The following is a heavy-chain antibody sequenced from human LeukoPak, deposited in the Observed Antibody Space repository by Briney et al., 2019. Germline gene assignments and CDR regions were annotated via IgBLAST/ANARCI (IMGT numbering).Heavy chain of an antibody. J-gene: IGHJ4*02. D-gene: IGHD1-26*01. CDR3: ARAVGTTAALFDY. CDR1: GGSISSSSYY. V-gene: IGHV4-39*07. Sequence: SETLSLTCTVSGGSISSSSYYWGWIRQPPGTGLEWIASIYQSGITSSNPSLKSRVTISVDTSKNQFSLKLSSVTAADTAVYYCARAVGTTAALFDYWGQGTLVTVSS. CDR2: IYQSGIT.